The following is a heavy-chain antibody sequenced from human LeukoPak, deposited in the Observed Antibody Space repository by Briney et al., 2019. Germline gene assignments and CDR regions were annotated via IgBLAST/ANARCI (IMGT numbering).Heavy chain of an antibody. J-gene: IGHJ6*04. CDR2: ISSSSSYI. V-gene: IGHV3-21*01. CDR1: GFTFSSYS. D-gene: IGHD3-10*01. CDR3: AREGGNCYGSGFPGDV. Sequence: GGSLRLSCAASGFTFSSYSMNWVRQAPGKGLEWVSSISSSSSYIYYADSVKGRFTISRDNSKNTLYLQMNSLRAEDTAVYYCAREGGNCYGSGFPGDVWGKGTTVTVSS.